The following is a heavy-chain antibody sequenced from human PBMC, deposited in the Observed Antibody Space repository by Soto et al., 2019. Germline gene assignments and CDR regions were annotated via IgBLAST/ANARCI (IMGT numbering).Heavy chain of an antibody. CDR3: ARRHLAVAVIPWFDP. V-gene: IGHV2-26*01. D-gene: IGHD2-21*01. CDR2: IDSSGEK. Sequence: QVTLKESGPVLVKPTETLTLRCTVSGLSITDSEMGVSWIRQPPGQPLEWLAHIDSSGEKSYRTFLKSRLAISKDTPKSQIVLTMTNMDPADTATYYCARRHLAVAVIPWFDPWGQGIPVTVSS. CDR1: GLSITDSEMG. J-gene: IGHJ5*02.